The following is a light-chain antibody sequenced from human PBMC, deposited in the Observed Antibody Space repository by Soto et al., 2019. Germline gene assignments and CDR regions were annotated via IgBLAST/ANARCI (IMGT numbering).Light chain of an antibody. CDR2: WAS. V-gene: IGKV4-1*01. Sequence: DTVMTQSPDSLAVSLGERATINCKSSQSVFRGSDTKNYLAWYQQKPGQPPKLLTYWASTRESGVPGRFSGSGSGTDFTLTISNLQAEDVAVYYCQQYSSTPNTFGQGTRLEIK. CDR1: QSVFRGSDTKNY. CDR3: QQYSSTPNT. J-gene: IGKJ5*01.